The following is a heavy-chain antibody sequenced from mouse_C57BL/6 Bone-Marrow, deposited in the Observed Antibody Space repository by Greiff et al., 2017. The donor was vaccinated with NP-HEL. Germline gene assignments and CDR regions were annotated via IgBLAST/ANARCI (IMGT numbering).Heavy chain of an antibody. V-gene: IGHV1-26*01. CDR3: ARRGVVARYFDY. CDR2: INPNNGGT. CDR1: GYTFTDYY. Sequence: VQLQQSGPELVKPGASVKISCKASGYTFTDYYMNWVKQSHGKSLEWIGDINPNNGGTSYNQKFKGKATLTVDKSSSTAYMELRSLTSEDSAVYYCARRGVVARYFDYWGQGTTLTVSS. D-gene: IGHD1-1*01. J-gene: IGHJ2*01.